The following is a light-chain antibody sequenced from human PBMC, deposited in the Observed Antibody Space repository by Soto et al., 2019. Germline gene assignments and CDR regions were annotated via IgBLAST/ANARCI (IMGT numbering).Light chain of an antibody. Sequence: DIQMTQSPSSLSVSVGDRVTITCRASQGIRNYLAWYQQKPGKVPKLLIYGASTLQSGVPSRFSGSGSGTDFTLTINCLQPEDIATYYCQKYDSAPFTFGQGTKVDF. J-gene: IGKJ3*01. V-gene: IGKV1-27*01. CDR1: QGIRNY. CDR3: QKYDSAPFT. CDR2: GAS.